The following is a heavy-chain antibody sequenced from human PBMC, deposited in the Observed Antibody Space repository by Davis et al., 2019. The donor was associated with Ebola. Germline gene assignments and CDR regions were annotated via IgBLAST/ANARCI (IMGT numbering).Heavy chain of an antibody. CDR3: ARRIVGATSVPYYFDY. J-gene: IGHJ4*02. Sequence: ASVKVSCKASGYTFTSYDINWVRQAPGQGPEWMGWMNPNSGNTGYAQKFQGRVTMTTDTSTSTAYMELRSLRSDDTAVYYCARRIVGATSVPYYFDYWGQGTLVTVSS. CDR1: GYTFTSYD. D-gene: IGHD1-26*01. V-gene: IGHV1-8*01. CDR2: MNPNSGNT.